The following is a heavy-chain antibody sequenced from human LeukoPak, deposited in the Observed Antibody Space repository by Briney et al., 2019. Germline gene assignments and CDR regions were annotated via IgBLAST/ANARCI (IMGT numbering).Heavy chain of an antibody. V-gene: IGHV3-21*01. Sequence: GGSLRLSCAASGFTFSSYEMNWVRQAPGKGLEWVSSISSSSSYIYYSDSVKGRFTISRYNAKNSLFLQMNSLRAEDTAVYFCVRDRGGGNWLDYWGQGTLVTVSS. J-gene: IGHJ4*02. CDR3: VRDRGGGNWLDY. CDR2: ISSSSSYI. CDR1: GFTFSSYE. D-gene: IGHD1-20*01.